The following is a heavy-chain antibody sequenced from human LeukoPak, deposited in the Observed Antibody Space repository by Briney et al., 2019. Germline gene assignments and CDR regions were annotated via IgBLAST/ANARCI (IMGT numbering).Heavy chain of an antibody. Sequence: SETLSLTCTVSGGSISSYYWSWIRQPPGKGLEWIGYIYYSGSTNYNPSLKSRVTISVDTSKNQFSLKLSSVTAADSAVYYCASGSVAAYNWFDPWGQGTLVTVSS. J-gene: IGHJ5*02. CDR1: GGSISSYY. V-gene: IGHV4-59*08. CDR3: ASGSVAAYNWFDP. D-gene: IGHD6-19*01. CDR2: IYYSGST.